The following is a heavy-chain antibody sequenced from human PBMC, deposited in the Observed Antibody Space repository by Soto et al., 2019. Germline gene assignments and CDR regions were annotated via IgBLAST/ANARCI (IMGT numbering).Heavy chain of an antibody. J-gene: IGHJ6*03. CDR3: ARTILEWSGRVLTYYYCYMDV. Sequence: QVQLVQSGAEVKKPGASVKVSCKASGYTFTSYGISWVRQAPGQGLEWMGWISAYNGNTNDAQKLQGRVTMTTDTATSTAYMELRSLSSDDTAASYCARTILEWSGRVLTYYYCYMDVWGKGTTVTVSS. D-gene: IGHD3-3*01. CDR1: GYTFTSYG. CDR2: ISAYNGNT. V-gene: IGHV1-18*01.